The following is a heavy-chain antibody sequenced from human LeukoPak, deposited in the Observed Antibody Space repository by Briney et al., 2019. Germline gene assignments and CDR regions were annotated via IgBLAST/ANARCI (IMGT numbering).Heavy chain of an antibody. V-gene: IGHV4-34*01. Sequence: SETLSLTCTVSGGSISSYYWSWIRQPPGKGLEWIGEINHSGSTNYNPSLKSRVTISVDTSKNQFSLKLSSVTAADTAVYYCARGLGTYYDILTGYYYYYYYMDVWGKGTTVTVSS. J-gene: IGHJ6*03. CDR3: ARGLGTYYDILTGYYYYYYYMDV. CDR2: INHSGST. CDR1: GGSISSYY. D-gene: IGHD3-9*01.